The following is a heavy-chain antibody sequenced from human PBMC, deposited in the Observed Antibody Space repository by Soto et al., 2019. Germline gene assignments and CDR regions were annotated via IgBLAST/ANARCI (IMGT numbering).Heavy chain of an antibody. CDR2: IYYSGST. V-gene: IGHV4-31*03. D-gene: IGHD2-2*01. Sequence: QVQLQESGPGLVKPSQTLSLTCTVSGGSISSGGYYWSWIRLHPGKGLEWIGYIYYSGSTYYNPSLKSRVTISVDTSKNQFSLKLSSVTAADTAVYYCARGRYCSSTSCPTYYYYGMDVWGQGTTVTVSS. CDR3: ARGRYCSSTSCPTYYYYGMDV. CDR1: GGSISSGGYY. J-gene: IGHJ6*02.